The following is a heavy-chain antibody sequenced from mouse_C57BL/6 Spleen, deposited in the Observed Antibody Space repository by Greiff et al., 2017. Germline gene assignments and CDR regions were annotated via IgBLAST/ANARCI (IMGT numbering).Heavy chain of an antibody. V-gene: IGHV1-64*01. D-gene: IGHD1-1*01. CDR2: INPNSGST. CDR1: GYTFTSYW. Sequence: QVQLQQPGAELVKPGASVKLSCKASGYTFTSYWMHWVKQRPGQGLEWIGMINPNSGSTNYNEKFKSKATLTVDKSSSTAYMQLSSLTSEDSAVYYCARRMIITTVVAPFDYWGQGTTLTVSS. CDR3: ARRMIITTVVAPFDY. J-gene: IGHJ2*01.